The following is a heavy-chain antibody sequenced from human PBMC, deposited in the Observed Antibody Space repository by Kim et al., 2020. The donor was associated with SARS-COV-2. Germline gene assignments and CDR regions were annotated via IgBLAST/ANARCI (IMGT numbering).Heavy chain of an antibody. J-gene: IGHJ5*02. CDR3: ARTGNAGWFDP. Sequence: NYPPTPKGQVTRTMDTSKNQFSLKLSSVTAADTAMYYCARTGNAGWFDPWGQGTLVTVSS. V-gene: IGHV4-59*01. D-gene: IGHD1-1*01.